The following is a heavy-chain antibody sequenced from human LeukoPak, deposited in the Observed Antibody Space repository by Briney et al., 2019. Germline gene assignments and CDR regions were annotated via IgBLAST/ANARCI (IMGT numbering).Heavy chain of an antibody. CDR2: IYYSGST. CDR3: ARGAPDYYGSGSYYSQKYYFDY. Sequence: SETLSLTCTVSGGSISSSSYYWGWLRQPPGKGLEWIGSIYYSGSTYYNPSLKSRVTISVDTSKNRFSLKLSSVTAADTAVYYCARGAPDYYGSGSYYSQKYYFDYWGQGTLVTVSS. V-gene: IGHV4-39*07. D-gene: IGHD3-10*01. J-gene: IGHJ4*02. CDR1: GGSISSSSYY.